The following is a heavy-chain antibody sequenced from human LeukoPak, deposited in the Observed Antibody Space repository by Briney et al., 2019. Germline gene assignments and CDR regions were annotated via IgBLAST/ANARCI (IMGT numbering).Heavy chain of an antibody. CDR2: IRYDGSNK. Sequence: GGPLRLSCAASGFTFSSYGMHWVRQAPGKGLEWVAFIRYDGSNKYYADSVKGRFTISRDNSKNTLYLQMNSLRAEDTAVYYCAKEDTARRRWNWFDPWGQGTLVTVSS. CDR1: GFTFSSYG. D-gene: IGHD6-6*01. J-gene: IGHJ5*02. CDR3: AKEDTARRRWNWFDP. V-gene: IGHV3-30*02.